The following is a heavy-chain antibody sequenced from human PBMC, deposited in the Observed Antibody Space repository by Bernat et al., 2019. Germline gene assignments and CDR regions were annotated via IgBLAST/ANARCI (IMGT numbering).Heavy chain of an antibody. CDR2: ISSSSSYT. D-gene: IGHD1-26*01. J-gene: IGHJ4*02. Sequence: QVQLVESGGGLVKPGGSLRLSCAASGFTFSDYYMSWIRQAPGKGLEWVSYISSSSSYTNYADSVKGRFTISRDNAKNSLYLQMNSLRAEATAVYYCARVRGWELLYFDYWGQGTLVTVSS. V-gene: IGHV3-11*05. CDR3: ARVRGWELLYFDY. CDR1: GFTFSDYY.